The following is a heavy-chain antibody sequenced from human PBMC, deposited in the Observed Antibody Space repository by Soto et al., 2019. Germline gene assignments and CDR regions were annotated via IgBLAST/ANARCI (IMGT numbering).Heavy chain of an antibody. D-gene: IGHD3-16*01. CDR3: AREMYTTRGSPFDY. J-gene: IGHJ4*02. Sequence: QVQLVQSGAEVKKPGASVKVSCKASGYPFTSYYVHWVRQAPGQGLEWMGFINTSSGSTSYAQKFQGRVTMTRDTSTSTVYMEVSSLRSEDTAVYYCAREMYTTRGSPFDYWGQRTLVTVSS. V-gene: IGHV1-46*01. CDR2: INTSSGST. CDR1: GYPFTSYY.